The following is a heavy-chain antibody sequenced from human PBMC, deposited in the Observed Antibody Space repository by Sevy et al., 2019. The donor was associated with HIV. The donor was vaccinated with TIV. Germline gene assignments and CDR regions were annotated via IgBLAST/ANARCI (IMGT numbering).Heavy chain of an antibody. CDR1: GFTFSSYA. D-gene: IGHD3-22*01. V-gene: IGHV3-23*01. J-gene: IGHJ3*02. CDR2: IYGSRGVT. Sequence: GGSLRLSCAASGFTFSSYALNWVRQAPGKGLEWVSTIYGSRGVTYYADYVKGRFTISRANSKNTLYLQMNSLRTEDTAVDFCAGGRYDSSGSFDAFDIWGQGTMVTVSS. CDR3: AGGRYDSSGSFDAFDI.